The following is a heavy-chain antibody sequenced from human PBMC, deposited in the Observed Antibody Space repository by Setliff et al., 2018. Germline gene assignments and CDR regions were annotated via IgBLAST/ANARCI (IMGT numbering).Heavy chain of an antibody. V-gene: IGHV4-34*01. Sequence: KLPETLSLPCAVYGGSFSGYYWSWIRQPPGKGLEWIGEINHSGSTNYNPSLKSRVTISVDTSKNQFSLKLSSVTAADTAVYYCARGPNWNYEGAWDYWGQGTLVTVSS. J-gene: IGHJ4*02. D-gene: IGHD1-7*01. CDR2: INHSGST. CDR3: ARGPNWNYEGAWDY. CDR1: GGSFSGYY.